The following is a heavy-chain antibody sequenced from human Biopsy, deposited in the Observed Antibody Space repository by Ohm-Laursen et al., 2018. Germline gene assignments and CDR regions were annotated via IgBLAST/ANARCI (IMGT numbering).Heavy chain of an antibody. CDR1: GDSISSDIYY. D-gene: IGHD3-10*01. CDR2: IYNSESTST. J-gene: IGHJ5*02. V-gene: IGHV4-39*01. Sequence: GTLSLTCTVSGDSISSDIYYWVWIRQPPGKGLEWIGNIYNSESTSTYYNLSLKGRVSISVDTSHSQFSLKLTSVTAADTAVYFCARRVSGSGRVDPWGQGTQVTVSS. CDR3: ARRVSGSGRVDP.